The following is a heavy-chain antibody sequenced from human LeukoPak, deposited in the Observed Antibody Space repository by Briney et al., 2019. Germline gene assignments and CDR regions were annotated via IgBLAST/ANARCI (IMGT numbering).Heavy chain of an antibody. Sequence: PSQTLSLTCTVSGGSISSGGYYWSWIRQHPGKGLEWIGYIYYSGSTYYNPSLKSRVTISVDTSKNQFSLKLSSVTAADTAVYYCARGHCSSTSCYVDFEYWGQGTLVTVSS. CDR1: GGSISSGGYY. CDR2: IYYSGST. CDR3: ARGHCSSTSCYVDFEY. V-gene: IGHV4-31*03. J-gene: IGHJ4*02. D-gene: IGHD2-2*01.